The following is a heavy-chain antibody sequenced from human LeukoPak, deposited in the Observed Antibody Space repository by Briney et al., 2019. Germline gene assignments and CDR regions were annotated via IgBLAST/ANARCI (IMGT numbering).Heavy chain of an antibody. CDR1: GGSFSGYY. J-gene: IGHJ4*02. CDR3: ARGSYNWNYGYPFDY. Sequence: SETLSLTCAVYGGSFSGYYWSWLRQPPGKGLEWIGEINHSGSTNYNPSLNSLVTISVDTSKNQFSLKLSSVTAADTAVYYCARGSYNWNYGYPFDYWGQGTLVTVSS. D-gene: IGHD1-7*01. V-gene: IGHV4-34*01. CDR2: INHSGST.